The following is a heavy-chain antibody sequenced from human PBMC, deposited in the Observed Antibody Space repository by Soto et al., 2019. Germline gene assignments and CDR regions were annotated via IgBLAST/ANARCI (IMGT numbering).Heavy chain of an antibody. V-gene: IGHV4-59*01. J-gene: IGHJ6*02. CDR2: IYYSVET. CDR3: ARDQGGEFLKGSGMDV. CDR1: GDSISRYY. D-gene: IGHD3-10*01. Sequence: QVQLQESGPGLVKPSETLSLTCTVSGDSISRYYWSWIRLSPGKGLEWIGYIYYSVETNYNPSVKSRVTISVDRTKNQFSLRRSAVTAADTAVYYCARDQGGEFLKGSGMDVWGQGTTVTVSS.